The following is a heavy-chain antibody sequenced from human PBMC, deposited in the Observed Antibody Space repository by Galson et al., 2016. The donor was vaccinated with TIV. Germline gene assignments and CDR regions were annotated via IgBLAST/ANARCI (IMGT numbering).Heavy chain of an antibody. J-gene: IGHJ4*02. CDR1: GDPFSSYA. V-gene: IGHV1-69*13. Sequence: SVKVSCKASGDPFSSYAVTWVRQAPGQGLEWMGRIIGMFGTTNYAQKFQGRVTMTADESTSTTYMELNSLRSEDTAVYYCARPRGDSNGYYLPLDYWGQGTLLTVSS. D-gene: IGHD3-22*01. CDR2: IIGMFGTT. CDR3: ARPRGDSNGYYLPLDY.